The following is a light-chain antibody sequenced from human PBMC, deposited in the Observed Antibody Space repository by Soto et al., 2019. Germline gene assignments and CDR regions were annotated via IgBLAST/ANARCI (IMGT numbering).Light chain of an antibody. Sequence: DFQMTHSPSTLAASVVDRVTITCRASQNIRSRLAWFQQKPGKAPKLLIYDASSLESGVPSRFSGSGSGTDFTLTMSSLQPEDFATYYCQQSYSTPRTFGQGTKVDIK. J-gene: IGKJ1*01. CDR1: QNIRSR. CDR2: DAS. V-gene: IGKV1-39*01. CDR3: QQSYSTPRT.